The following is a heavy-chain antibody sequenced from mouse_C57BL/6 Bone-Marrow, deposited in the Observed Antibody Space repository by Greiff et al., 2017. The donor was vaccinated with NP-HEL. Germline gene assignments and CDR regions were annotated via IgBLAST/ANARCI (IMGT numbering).Heavy chain of an antibody. CDR3: ARSKDWYFDV. V-gene: IGHV1-55*01. J-gene: IGHJ1*03. CDR1: GYTFTSYW. Sequence: VQLQQSGAELVKPGASVKMSCKASGYTFTSYWITWVKQRPGQGLEWIGDIYPGSGSTNYNEKFKSKATLTVDTSSSTAYMQLSSLTSEDSAVYYCARSKDWYFDVWGTGTTVTVSS. CDR2: IYPGSGST. D-gene: IGHD2-5*01.